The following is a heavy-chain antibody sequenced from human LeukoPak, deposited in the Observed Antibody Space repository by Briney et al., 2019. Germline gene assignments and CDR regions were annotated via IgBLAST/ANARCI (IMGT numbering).Heavy chain of an antibody. CDR3: AKVRSSSGWNYYYYYMDV. CDR1: GFTFDDYG. J-gene: IGHJ6*03. CDR2: INWNGGST. D-gene: IGHD6-19*01. V-gene: IGHV3-20*04. Sequence: GGSLRLSCAASGFTFDDYGMSWVRQAPGKGLEWVSGINWNGGSTGYADSVKGRFTISRDNSKNTLYLQMNSLRAEDTAVYYCAKVRSSSGWNYYYYYMDVWGKGTTVTISS.